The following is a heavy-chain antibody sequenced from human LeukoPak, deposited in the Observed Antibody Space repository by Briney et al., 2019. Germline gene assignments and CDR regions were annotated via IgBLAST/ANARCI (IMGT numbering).Heavy chain of an antibody. V-gene: IGHV6-1*01. CDR2: TYYNSNWYN. D-gene: IGHD3-22*01. Sequence: SQTLSLTCAISGDSVSTNSVGWNWIRQSPSRGLEWLGRTYYNSNWYNHYAVSVKSRIIINPDTSKNQFSLRLSSVTAADTAVYYCARERYYDGSDNYFELGYWGQGTLVTVSS. CDR3: ARERYYDGSDNYFELGY. CDR1: GDSVSTNSVG. J-gene: IGHJ4*02.